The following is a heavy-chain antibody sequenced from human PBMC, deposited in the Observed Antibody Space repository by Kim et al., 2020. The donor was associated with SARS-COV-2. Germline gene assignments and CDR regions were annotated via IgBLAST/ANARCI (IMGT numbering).Heavy chain of an antibody. Sequence: ASVKVSCKASGYTFSRYGISWVRQAPGQGLEWMGWINPNDADDANYAQKFQGRVTMIAATFTTTAHMELWRMGSDATAEYYCATDRGSQPGTFDIWGQET. V-gene: IGHV1-18*04. CDR2: INPNDADDA. CDR3: ATDRGSQPGTFDI. CDR1: GYTFSRYG. D-gene: IGHD1-26*01. J-gene: IGHJ3*02.